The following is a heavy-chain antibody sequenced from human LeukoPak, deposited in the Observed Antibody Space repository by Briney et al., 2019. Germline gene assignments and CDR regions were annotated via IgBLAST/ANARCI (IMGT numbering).Heavy chain of an antibody. CDR2: ISFDGSNK. D-gene: IGHD3-10*01. CDR3: AAGLYFGDW. V-gene: IGHV3-30*03. Sequence: GRSLRLSCAASGFTFSSYGMQWVRQAPGKGLEWVAVISFDGSNKYYADSVKGRFTISRDNSKNTLYLQMNSLRVEDTAVYYRAAGLYFGDWWGQGTLVTVSS. J-gene: IGHJ4*02. CDR1: GFTFSSYG.